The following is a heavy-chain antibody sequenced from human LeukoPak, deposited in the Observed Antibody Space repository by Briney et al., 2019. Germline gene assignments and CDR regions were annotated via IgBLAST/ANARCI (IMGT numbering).Heavy chain of an antibody. CDR3: ARRGYYGSGSYGTKNNWFDP. CDR1: GGSISNYY. J-gene: IGHJ5*02. Sequence: PSETLSLTCTVSGGSISNYYWSWIRQAPGKGLEWIGYINNSGSTNYNPSLKNRVTISVDTSKNQFSLKLSSVTAADTAVYYCARRGYYGSGSYGTKNNWFDPWGQGTLVTVSS. D-gene: IGHD3-10*01. CDR2: INNSGST. V-gene: IGHV4-59*12.